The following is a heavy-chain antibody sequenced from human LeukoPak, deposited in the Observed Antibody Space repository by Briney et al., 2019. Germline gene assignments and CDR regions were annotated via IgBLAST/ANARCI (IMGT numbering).Heavy chain of an antibody. J-gene: IGHJ4*02. CDR2: IYPRDGST. Sequence: ASVEVSCKASGYTFTSNYIHWVRQAPGQGLEWMGMIYPRDGSTSYAQKFQGRVTVTRDTSTSTVHMELSGLRSEDTAVYYCARDQEGFDYWGQGTLVTVSS. CDR1: GYTFTSNY. V-gene: IGHV1-46*01. CDR3: ARDQEGFDY.